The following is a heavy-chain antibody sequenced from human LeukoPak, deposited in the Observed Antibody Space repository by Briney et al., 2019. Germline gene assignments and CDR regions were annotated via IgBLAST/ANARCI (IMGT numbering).Heavy chain of an antibody. D-gene: IGHD4-17*01. J-gene: IGHJ5*02. CDR3: ARPRGDYGFRWFDP. CDR2: IYHSGST. V-gene: IGHV4-59*08. Sequence: SETLSLTCTVSGGSISSYYWSWIRQPPGKGLEWIGSIYHSGSTYYNPSLKSRVTISVDTSKNQFSLKLSSVTAADTAVYYCARPRGDYGFRWFDPWGQGTLVTVSS. CDR1: GGSISSYY.